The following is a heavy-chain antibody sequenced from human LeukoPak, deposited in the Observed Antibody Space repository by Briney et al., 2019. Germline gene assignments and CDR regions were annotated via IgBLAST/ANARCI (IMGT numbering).Heavy chain of an antibody. CDR3: AKTYSSSRAHYYYYYYMDV. D-gene: IGHD6-13*01. Sequence: PGGSLRLSCAASGFTFSSYAMSWVRQAPGKGLEWVSAISGSGGSTFYADSVQGRFTISRDNSKNTLYLQMNSLRAEDTAVYYCAKTYSSSRAHYYYYYYMDVWGKGTTVTISS. CDR2: ISGSGGST. CDR1: GFTFSSYA. V-gene: IGHV3-23*01. J-gene: IGHJ6*03.